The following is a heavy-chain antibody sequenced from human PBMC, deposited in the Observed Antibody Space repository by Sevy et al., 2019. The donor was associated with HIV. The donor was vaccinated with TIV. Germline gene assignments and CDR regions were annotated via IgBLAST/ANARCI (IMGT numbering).Heavy chain of an antibody. V-gene: IGHV3-15*01. J-gene: IGHJ5*02. CDR3: TGATVFGATWFDP. CDR1: GYTFNNAW. CDR2: IKSKTDGGSE. Sequence: GGSLRLSCAASGYTFNNAWMSWVRQAPGKGLEWLGRIKSKTDGGSEEYASAVKGRFNNSRDDSKSTLYLQMNRLRTEDTGVYYCTGATVFGATWFDPWGQGALVTVSS. D-gene: IGHD3-3*01.